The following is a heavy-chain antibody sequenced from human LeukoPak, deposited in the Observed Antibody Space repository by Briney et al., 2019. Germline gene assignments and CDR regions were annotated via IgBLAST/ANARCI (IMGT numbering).Heavy chain of an antibody. D-gene: IGHD3-3*01. CDR2: IYTSGST. CDR3: AREGHYDFWSGYFDY. CDR1: GGSISTYY. J-gene: IGHJ4*02. V-gene: IGHV4-4*07. Sequence: SETLSLTCTVSGGSISTYYWSWIRQPAGKGLEWIGRIYTSGSTNYNPPLKSRVTMSVDTSKNQFSLKLTSVTAADTAVYYCAREGHYDFWSGYFDYWGQGTLVTVSS.